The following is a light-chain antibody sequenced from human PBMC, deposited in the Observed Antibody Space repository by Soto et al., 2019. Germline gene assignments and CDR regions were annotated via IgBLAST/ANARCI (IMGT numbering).Light chain of an antibody. J-gene: IGLJ1*01. CDR1: SSDVGGYNY. V-gene: IGLV2-11*01. Sequence: QSVLTQPRSVSGSPGQSVTMSCTGTSSDVGGYNYVSWYQQHPGKAPKLMIYDVSKRPPGVPDRFSGSKSGNTASLTISGLQAEDEADYYCCSYAGSYTHVFGTGTKLTVL. CDR2: DVS. CDR3: CSYAGSYTHV.